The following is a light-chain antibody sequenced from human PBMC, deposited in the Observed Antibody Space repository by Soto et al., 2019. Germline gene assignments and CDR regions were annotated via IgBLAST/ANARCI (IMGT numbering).Light chain of an antibody. CDR1: SSDVGGYDF. J-gene: IGLJ3*02. V-gene: IGLV2-11*01. CDR3: CSYAGSYNLGV. Sequence: QSVLTQPRSVSGSPGQSGTISCTGTSSDVGGYDFVSWYQQHPGKAPKLMIYDVSKRPSGVPDRFSGSKSANSASLPISGLQAEDEALYYCCSYAGSYNLGVFGGGTKLTVL. CDR2: DVS.